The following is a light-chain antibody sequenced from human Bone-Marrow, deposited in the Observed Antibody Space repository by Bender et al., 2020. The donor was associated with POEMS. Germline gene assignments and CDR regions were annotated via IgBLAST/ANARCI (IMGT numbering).Light chain of an antibody. Sequence: NFMLTQPHSVSESPGKTVTISCTRSSGSIASKYVHWFQQRPGSAPTNVIFEDTQRPSGVPDRFSGSIDSSSNSASLTISGLKTEDEADYYCRSFDSRNQVFGGGTKLTVL. CDR2: EDT. CDR1: SGSIASKY. V-gene: IGLV6-57*03. J-gene: IGLJ3*02. CDR3: RSFDSRNQV.